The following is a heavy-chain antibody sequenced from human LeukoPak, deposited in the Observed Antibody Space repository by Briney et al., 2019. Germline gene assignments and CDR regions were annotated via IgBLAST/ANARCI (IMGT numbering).Heavy chain of an antibody. Sequence: GGSLRLSCAASGFTVSSNYMSWVRQAPGKGLEWVAVISYDGSNKYYADSVKGRFTISRDNSKNTLYLQMNSLRAEDTALYYCAKDIAAAGTHWFDPWGQGTLVTVSS. V-gene: IGHV3-30*18. CDR1: GFTVSSNY. D-gene: IGHD6-13*01. CDR2: ISYDGSNK. CDR3: AKDIAAAGTHWFDP. J-gene: IGHJ5*02.